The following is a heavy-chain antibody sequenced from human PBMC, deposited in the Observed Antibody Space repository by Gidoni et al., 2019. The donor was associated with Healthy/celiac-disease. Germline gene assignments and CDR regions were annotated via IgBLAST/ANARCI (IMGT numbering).Heavy chain of an antibody. V-gene: IGHV1-69*01. CDR2: IIPIFGTA. CDR1: GGTFSSHA. Sequence: QVQLVQSGAQVQQPGSSAKVSCRASGGTFSSHAISWVRQAPGQGLEWMGGIIPIFGTANYAQKFQGSVTITADDSTRTAYLELSSLRSEDTAVYYCARVVRFGELYNYYYMDGWGKGTTVTVSS. J-gene: IGHJ6*03. CDR3: ARVVRFGELYNYYYMDG. D-gene: IGHD3-10*01.